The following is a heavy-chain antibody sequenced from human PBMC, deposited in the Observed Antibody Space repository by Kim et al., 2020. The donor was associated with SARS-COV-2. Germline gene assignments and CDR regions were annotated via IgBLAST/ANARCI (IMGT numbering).Heavy chain of an antibody. CDR2: IIPIFGTA. V-gene: IGHV1-69*13. Sequence: SVKVSCKASGGTFSSYAISWVRQAPGQGLEWMGGIIPIFGTANYAQKFQGRVTITADESTSTAYMELSSLRSEDTAVYYCARDQWEQWQKTYNWFDPWGQGTLVTVSS. D-gene: IGHD6-19*01. J-gene: IGHJ5*02. CDR1: GGTFSSYA. CDR3: ARDQWEQWQKTYNWFDP.